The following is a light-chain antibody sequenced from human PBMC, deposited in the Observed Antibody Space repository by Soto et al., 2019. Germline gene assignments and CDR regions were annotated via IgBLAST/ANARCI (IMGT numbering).Light chain of an antibody. V-gene: IGKV1-39*01. J-gene: IGKJ4*01. CDR1: QSISSY. CDR3: QQSDSTPPLT. CDR2: AAS. Sequence: DIQMTQSPSSLSASVGDRVTITCRASQSISSYLNWYQQKPGKAPKLLIYAASSLQSGVPSRFSGSGSGTDFTLTISRLQPEDFATYYCQQSDSTPPLTFGGGTKGEIK.